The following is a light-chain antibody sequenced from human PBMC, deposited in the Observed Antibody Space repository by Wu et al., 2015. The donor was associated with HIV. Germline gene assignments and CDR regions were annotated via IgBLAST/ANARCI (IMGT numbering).Light chain of an antibody. Sequence: EIVLTQSPAALSISPGESATLSCRASRSVSSAVAWYQQKPGQAPRLLIYDASNRATGIPARFTGGGSGTDYSLTISNLEPEDFAVYYCQQHANWPLTFGQGTRLEIK. CDR2: DAS. J-gene: IGKJ5*01. V-gene: IGKV3-11*01. CDR1: RSVSSA. CDR3: QQHANWPLT.